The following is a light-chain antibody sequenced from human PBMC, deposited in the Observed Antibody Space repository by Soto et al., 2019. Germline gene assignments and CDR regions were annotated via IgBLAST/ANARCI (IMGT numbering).Light chain of an antibody. J-gene: IGLJ2*01. CDR3: CSYTSSATQRV. V-gene: IGLV2-11*01. CDR1: SSDVGSYDY. CDR2: NVN. Sequence: QSVLIQPPSVSGSPGQSVTISCTGTSSDVGSYDYVSWYQQHPGTVPKPMIYNVNTQPSGVPDRFSGSKSGNTASMTISGLQAEDEADYSCCSYTSSATQRVFGGGTKLTVL.